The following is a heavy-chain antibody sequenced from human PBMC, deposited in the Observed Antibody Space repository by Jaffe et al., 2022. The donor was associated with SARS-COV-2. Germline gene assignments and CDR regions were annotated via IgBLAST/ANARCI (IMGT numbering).Heavy chain of an antibody. CDR2: ISDSGGYT. D-gene: IGHD3-10*01. J-gene: IGHJ5*02. CDR3: GRGYYDSGKRNWFDP. CDR1: GFTFSSYA. Sequence: EEQLLESGGTLVQPGGSLRLSCAASGFTFSSYAMSWVRQAPGKGLEWVSAISDSGGYTYYAESVKGRFTISRDNSENTLYLQMNSLRAEDTAVYYCGRGYYDSGKRNWFDPWGQGTLVTVSS. V-gene: IGHV3-23*01.